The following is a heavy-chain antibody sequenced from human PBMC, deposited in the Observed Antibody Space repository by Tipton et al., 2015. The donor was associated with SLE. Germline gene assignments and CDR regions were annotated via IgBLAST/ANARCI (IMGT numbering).Heavy chain of an antibody. D-gene: IGHD4-23*01. CDR2: ISWDGGST. Sequence: SLRLSCAAPGFTFDDYTMHWVRQAPGKGLEWVSLISWDGGSTYYADSVKGRFTISRDNSKNSLYLQMNSLRTEDTALYYCVKGKPVGYYMDVWGKGTTVTVSS. CDR3: VKGKPVGYYMDV. CDR1: GFTFDDYT. J-gene: IGHJ6*03. V-gene: IGHV3-43*01.